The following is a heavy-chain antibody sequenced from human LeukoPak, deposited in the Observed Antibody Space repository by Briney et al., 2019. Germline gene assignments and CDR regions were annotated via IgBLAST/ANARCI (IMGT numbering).Heavy chain of an antibody. CDR3: AKVNWPDYSSGIS. V-gene: IGHV3-23*01. J-gene: IGHJ5*02. CDR2: INNNGNST. D-gene: IGHD6-19*01. Sequence: RGSLRLSSAPPGFTFSRYNVNWVRPAPGKGRGRVSGINNNGNSTDYTDPVRGPVTIYRDNSKNTLYLQMNSLRAEDADVYYCAKVNWPDYSSGISWGQGTLVTVSS. CDR1: GFTFSRYN.